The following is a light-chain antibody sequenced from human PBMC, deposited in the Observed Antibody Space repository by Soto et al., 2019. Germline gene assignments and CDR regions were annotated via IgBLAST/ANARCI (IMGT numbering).Light chain of an antibody. CDR3: QQTYATPWT. Sequence: DIQMTHSPSSLSASVGDRVTITCRASQSMATFLNWYQQKPGKAPKLLIYATSTLQSGVPSRFSGSGSGIDFTLTIRSLQPEDFATYYCQQTYATPWTFGRGTKV. CDR2: ATS. V-gene: IGKV1-39*01. CDR1: QSMATF. J-gene: IGKJ1*01.